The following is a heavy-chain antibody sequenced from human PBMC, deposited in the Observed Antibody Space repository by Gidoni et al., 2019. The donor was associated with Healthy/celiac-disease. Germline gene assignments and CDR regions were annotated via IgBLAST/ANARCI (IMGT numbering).Heavy chain of an antibody. V-gene: IGHV3-73*02. J-gene: IGHJ4*02. Sequence: EVQRVESGGGLVQPGGSLKLSCAASGFTFSRSAMHWVRQASGKGLEWVGRIRSKANSYATAYAASVKGRFTISRDDSKNTAYLQMNSLKTEDTAVYYCLSALTTVYPGHDYWGQGTLVTVSS. D-gene: IGHD4-17*01. CDR2: IRSKANSYAT. CDR3: LSALTTVYPGHDY. CDR1: GFTFSRSA.